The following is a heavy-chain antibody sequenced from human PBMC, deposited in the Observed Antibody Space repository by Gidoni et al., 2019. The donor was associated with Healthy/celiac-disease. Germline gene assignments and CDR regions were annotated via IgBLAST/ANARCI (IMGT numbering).Heavy chain of an antibody. Sequence: QVQLVESGGGVVQPGRSLILSCAASGFTFSRYAMHWVRQAPGKGLEWVAVRSYDGSNKYYADSVKGRFTISRDNSKNTLYLQMNSLRAEDTAVYYCARVRVGYSYGSYYFDYWGQGTLVTVSS. D-gene: IGHD5-18*01. CDR3: ARVRVGYSYGSYYFDY. J-gene: IGHJ4*02. CDR2: RSYDGSNK. V-gene: IGHV3-30-3*01. CDR1: GFTFSRYA.